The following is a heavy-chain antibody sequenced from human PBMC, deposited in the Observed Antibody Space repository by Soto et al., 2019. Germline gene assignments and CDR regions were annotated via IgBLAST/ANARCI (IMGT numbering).Heavy chain of an antibody. CDR1: GFTFSSYA. J-gene: IGHJ4*02. Sequence: GGSLRLSCAASGFTFSSYAMHWVRQAPGKGLEWVAVISYDGSNKYYADSVKGRFTISRDNSKNTLYLQMNSLRAEDTAVYYCASAGSSGWSVFLDYWGQGTLVTVSS. CDR2: ISYDGSNK. D-gene: IGHD6-19*01. V-gene: IGHV3-30-3*01. CDR3: ASAGSSGWSVFLDY.